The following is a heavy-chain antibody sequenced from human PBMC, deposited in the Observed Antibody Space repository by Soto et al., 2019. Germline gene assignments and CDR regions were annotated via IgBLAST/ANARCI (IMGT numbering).Heavy chain of an antibody. V-gene: IGHV3-33*01. CDR1: GFTFSSYG. Sequence: PGGSLRLSCAASGFTFSSYGMHWVRQAPGEGLEWVAVIWYDGSNKYYADSVKGRFTISRDNSKNTLYLQMNSLRAEDTAVYYCARGPPYSPYYYYYMDVWGKGTTVTVSS. J-gene: IGHJ6*03. CDR2: IWYDGSNK. CDR3: ARGPPYSPYYYYYMDV. D-gene: IGHD4-4*01.